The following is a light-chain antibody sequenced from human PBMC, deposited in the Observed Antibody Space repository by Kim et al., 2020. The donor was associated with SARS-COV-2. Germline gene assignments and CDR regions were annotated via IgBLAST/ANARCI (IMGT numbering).Light chain of an antibody. CDR3: AAWDDYLKIFV. J-gene: IGLJ1*01. V-gene: IGLV1-44*01. Sequence: QSVLTQPPSASGTPGQRVTISCSGSSSNIGTNTVNWYQQLPGTAPKLLIYSNNQRPSGVPDRFSGSKSGTSASLAISGLQSEDEADYYCAAWDDYLKIFVCGTGTKVTVL. CDR2: SNN. CDR1: SSNIGTNT.